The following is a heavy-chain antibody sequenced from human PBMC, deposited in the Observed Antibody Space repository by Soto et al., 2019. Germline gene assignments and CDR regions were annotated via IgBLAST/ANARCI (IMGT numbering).Heavy chain of an antibody. CDR1: GFTLSSYV. J-gene: IGHJ4*02. CDR2: ISGSGGST. V-gene: IGHV3-23*01. Sequence: EVQLLESGGGLVQPGGSLRLSCAASGFTLSSYVMSWVRQAPGKGLEWVSAISGSGGSTYYADSAKGRFTISRDNSHNSLYLQMHSLRAEDTAVYYCARPTTVIYFDYWGQGTLVTVSS. D-gene: IGHD4-17*01. CDR3: ARPTTVIYFDY.